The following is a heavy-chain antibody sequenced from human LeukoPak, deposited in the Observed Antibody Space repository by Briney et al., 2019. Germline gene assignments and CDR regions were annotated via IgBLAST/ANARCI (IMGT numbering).Heavy chain of an antibody. J-gene: IGHJ4*02. V-gene: IGHV6-1*01. D-gene: IGHD6-13*01. CDR1: GDSVSSNRAA. CDR2: TYYRSKWYN. CDR3: ARGESSSWYPRFDY. Sequence: SQTLSLTCAISGDSVSSNRAAWNWIRQSPSRGLEWLGRTYYRSKWYNDYAVSVKSRITINPDTSKNQFSLQLNSVTAADTAVYYCARGESSSWYPRFDYWGQGTLVTVSS.